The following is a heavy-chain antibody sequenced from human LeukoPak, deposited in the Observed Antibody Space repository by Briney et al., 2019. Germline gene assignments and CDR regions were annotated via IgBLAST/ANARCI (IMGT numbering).Heavy chain of an antibody. CDR1: GGTFSSYA. J-gene: IGHJ4*02. Sequence: SVKVSCKASGGTFSSYAISWVRQAPGQGLEWTGGIIPIFGTANYAQKFQGRVTITADESTSTAYMELSSLRSEDTAVYYCARVMIVGASSGGFDYWGQGTLVTVSS. V-gene: IGHV1-69*13. CDR2: IIPIFGTA. D-gene: IGHD1-26*01. CDR3: ARVMIVGASSGGFDY.